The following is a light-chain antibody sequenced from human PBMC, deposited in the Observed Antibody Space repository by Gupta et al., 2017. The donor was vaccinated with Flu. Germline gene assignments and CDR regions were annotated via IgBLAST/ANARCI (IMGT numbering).Light chain of an antibody. V-gene: IGLV3-1*01. CDR2: QDN. CDR1: KLGDKY. CDR3: QAWDSSTGV. Sequence: SYELTQPPSVSVSPGQTASITCSGDKLGDKYACWYQQRPGQSPVLVFYQDNKRPSGIPERFSGSNSGNTATLTISGTQAMDEADYYCQAWDSSTGVFGTGAKVTVL. J-gene: IGLJ1*01.